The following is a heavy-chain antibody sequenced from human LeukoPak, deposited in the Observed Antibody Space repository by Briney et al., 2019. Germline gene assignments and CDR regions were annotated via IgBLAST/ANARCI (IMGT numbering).Heavy chain of an antibody. J-gene: IGHJ4*02. CDR3: ARRAVVPAAVSYFDN. CDR1: RGSITNSSCY. Sequence: PSETLSLTCAVFRGSITNSSCYWGWIRQPPGKGLEWIGGIYYTGTTYYSPSLNSRITISMDTSKNQFSLRLASVTAADTVLYYCARRAVVPAAVSYFDNWGQGTLVTVSS. D-gene: IGHD2-2*01. CDR2: IYYTGTT. V-gene: IGHV4-39*01.